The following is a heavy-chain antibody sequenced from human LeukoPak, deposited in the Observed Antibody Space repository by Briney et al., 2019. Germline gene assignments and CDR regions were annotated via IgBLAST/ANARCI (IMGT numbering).Heavy chain of an antibody. Sequence: SQTLSLTCTVSGGSISSGGYYWSWIRQHPGKGLEWIGYIYYSGSTYYNPSLKSRVTISVDTSKNQFSLKLSSVTAADTAVYYCARGPTYGLPYYFDYWGQGTLVTVSS. CDR2: IYYSGST. J-gene: IGHJ4*02. CDR1: GGSISSGGYY. D-gene: IGHD3-10*01. V-gene: IGHV4-31*03. CDR3: ARGPTYGLPYYFDY.